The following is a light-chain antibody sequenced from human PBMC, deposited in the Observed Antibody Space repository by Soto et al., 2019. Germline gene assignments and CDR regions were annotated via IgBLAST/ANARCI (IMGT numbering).Light chain of an antibody. J-gene: IGKJ5*01. CDR1: QDIGNH. CDR2: AAS. Sequence: DIQMTKSPSAMSASAGDRVTISCRASQDIGNHLAWFQQKPGKVPQRLIYAASSLQTGVPSRFSGSGSGTDFTLTINSLQPEDFATYYCLQHDSFPPTFGQGTRLEIK. CDR3: LQHDSFPPT. V-gene: IGKV1-17*03.